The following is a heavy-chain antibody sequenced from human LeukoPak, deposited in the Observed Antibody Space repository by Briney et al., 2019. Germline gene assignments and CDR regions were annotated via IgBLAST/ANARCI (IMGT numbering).Heavy chain of an antibody. J-gene: IGHJ4*02. CDR2: INPDGSTT. Sequence: GGSLRLSCAASGFTFSNYWMHGGRQDPGKGLVWGSVINPDGSTTNYADSVKGRFTISRDNAKNALYLQMNSLRAEDTAVYYCAKDLHYGSADYWGQGTLVTVSS. CDR1: GFTFSNYW. D-gene: IGHD3-10*01. CDR3: AKDLHYGSADY. V-gene: IGHV3-74*01.